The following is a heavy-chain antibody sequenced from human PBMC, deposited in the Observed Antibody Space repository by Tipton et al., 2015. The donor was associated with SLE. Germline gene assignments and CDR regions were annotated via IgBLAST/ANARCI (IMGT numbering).Heavy chain of an antibody. J-gene: IGHJ3*02. V-gene: IGHV3-21*01. CDR3: AREFREGGAFDI. Sequence: GSLRLSCAASGFTFSSYSMNWVRQAPGKGLEWVSSISSSSSYIYYADSVKGRFTISRDNAKNTLYLQMNSRRAEDTAVYYCAREFREGGAFDIWGQGTMVTVSS. CDR1: GFTFSSYS. CDR2: ISSSSSYI. D-gene: IGHD5-24*01.